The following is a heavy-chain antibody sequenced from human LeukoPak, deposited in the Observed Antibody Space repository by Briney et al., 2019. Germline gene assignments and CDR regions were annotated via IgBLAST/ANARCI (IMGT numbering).Heavy chain of an antibody. V-gene: IGHV3-23*01. J-gene: IGHJ3*02. CDR2: ISGSGGGT. Sequence: GGSLRLSCAASGSTFNIYAMSWVRQPPGKGLEWVSGISGSGGGTYYADSVKGRFTISRDNSKNTVFLQMNSLRAEDTAVYYCAKDLKTLDSFDIWGQGTMVTVS. CDR3: AKDLKTLDSFDI. CDR1: GSTFNIYA.